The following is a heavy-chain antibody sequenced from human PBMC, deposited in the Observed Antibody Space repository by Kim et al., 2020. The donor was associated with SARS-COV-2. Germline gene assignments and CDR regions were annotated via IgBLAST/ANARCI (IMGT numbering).Heavy chain of an antibody. Sequence: KRYSPSLKSRLTITKDTSKNQVVLTMTNMDPVDTATYYCAHRHGISLFDVWGQGTTVTVSS. V-gene: IGHV2-5*01. J-gene: IGHJ6*02. CDR2: K. CDR3: AHRHGISLFDV. D-gene: IGHD2-15*01.